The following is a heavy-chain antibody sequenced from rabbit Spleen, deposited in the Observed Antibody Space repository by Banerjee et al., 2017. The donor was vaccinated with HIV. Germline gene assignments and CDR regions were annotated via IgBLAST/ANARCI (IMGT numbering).Heavy chain of an antibody. CDR3: AMDAGTSFSTYGMDL. V-gene: IGHV1S40*01. Sequence: QSLEESGGDLGKPGASLTLTCTASGFSLTSSYDMCWVRQAPGKGLEWVACAYAGSSGSTYSATWAKGRFTISKTSSTTVTLQMTSLTAADTATYFCAMDAGTSFSTYGMDLWGQGTLVTVS. CDR1: GFSLTSSYD. J-gene: IGHJ6*01. CDR2: AYAGSSGST. D-gene: IGHD8-1*01.